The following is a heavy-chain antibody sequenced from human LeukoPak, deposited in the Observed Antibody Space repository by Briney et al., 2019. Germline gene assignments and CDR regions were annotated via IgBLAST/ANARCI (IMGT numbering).Heavy chain of an antibody. CDR3: AKTQAAYSYGHYYYGMDV. D-gene: IGHD5-18*01. CDR2: IYHSGST. CDR1: GGSISSGGYS. Sequence: PSETLSLTCAVSGGSISSGGYSWSWIRQPPGKGLEWIGYIYHSGSTYYNPSLKSRVTISVDRSKNQFSLKLSSVTAADTAVYYCAKTQAAYSYGHYYYGMDVWGQGTTVTVSS. J-gene: IGHJ6*02. V-gene: IGHV4-30-2*01.